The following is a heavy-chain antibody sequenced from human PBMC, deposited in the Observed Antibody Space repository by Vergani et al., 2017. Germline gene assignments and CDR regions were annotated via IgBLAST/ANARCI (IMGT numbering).Heavy chain of an antibody. CDR1: GFTFNQYC. CDR2: TWYDGNNK. Sequence: QVQLVESGGGVVQTGRSLRLSCAASGFTFNQYCMHWVRQAPGKGLEWVAVTWYDGNNKQYADSVKGRFTISRDNSKSTMYLQMNSLRDEDTGVYYCARGLRLLYNRFDPWGQGTLVTVSS. V-gene: IGHV3-33*01. CDR3: ARGLRLLYNRFDP. D-gene: IGHD1-14*01. J-gene: IGHJ5*02.